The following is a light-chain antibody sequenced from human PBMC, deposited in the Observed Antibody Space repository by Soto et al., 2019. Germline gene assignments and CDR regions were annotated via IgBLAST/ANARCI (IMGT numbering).Light chain of an antibody. V-gene: IGKV1-39*01. CDR2: AAS. Sequence: DIQMTQSPSSLSASVGDRVTITCRASQSISGYLHWFQQKPGKAPKLLIYAASSLQGGVPSRFSGRGSVTDFTLTINSLQPEDFASYCCQQGNTYPFTFGQGTRLEIK. CDR1: QSISGY. CDR3: QQGNTYPFT. J-gene: IGKJ5*01.